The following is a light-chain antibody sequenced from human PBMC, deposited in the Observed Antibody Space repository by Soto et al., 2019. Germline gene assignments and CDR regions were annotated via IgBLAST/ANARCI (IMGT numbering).Light chain of an antibody. Sequence: EIVLTQSPGTLSLSPGERATLSCRASQSVSNNYLAWYQQKPGQAPRLLIYCASNRSTRIPDRFSGSGSGTDFTLTISRLEPEDFAVYYCQQYGSSGTFGQGTKVEIK. V-gene: IGKV3-20*01. CDR1: QSVSNNY. CDR3: QQYGSSGT. CDR2: CAS. J-gene: IGKJ1*01.